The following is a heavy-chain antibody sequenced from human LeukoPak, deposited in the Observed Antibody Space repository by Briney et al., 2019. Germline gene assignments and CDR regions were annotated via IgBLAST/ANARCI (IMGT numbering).Heavy chain of an antibody. CDR1: GYTFTSYD. Sequence: ASVTVSCKASGYTFTSYDINWVRQATGQGLEWMGWMNPNSGNTGYAQKFQGRVTMTRNTSISTAYMELSSLRSEDTAVYYCARVVRGVLYYFDYWGQGTLVTVSS. V-gene: IGHV1-8*01. D-gene: IGHD3-10*01. J-gene: IGHJ4*02. CDR3: ARVVRGVLYYFDY. CDR2: MNPNSGNT.